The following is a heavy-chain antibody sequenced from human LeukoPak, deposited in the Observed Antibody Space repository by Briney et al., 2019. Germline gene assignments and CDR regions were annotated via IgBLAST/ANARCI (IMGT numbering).Heavy chain of an antibody. J-gene: IGHJ5*02. CDR2: INHSGST. Sequence: PSETLSLTRVVYGGSFSGYDWSWIRQPPGKGLEWIGEINHSGSTNYNPSLKSRVTISVDTSKNQFSLKLSSVTAADTAVYYCARAAAAGNWFDPWGQGTLVTVSS. V-gene: IGHV4-34*01. D-gene: IGHD6-13*01. CDR1: GGSFSGYD. CDR3: ARAAAAGNWFDP.